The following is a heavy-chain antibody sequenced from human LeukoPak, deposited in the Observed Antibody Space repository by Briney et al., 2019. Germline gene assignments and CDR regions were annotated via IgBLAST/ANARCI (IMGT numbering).Heavy chain of an antibody. CDR3: ARVVEYSGYDFTYFDY. CDR2: IYYSGST. J-gene: IGHJ4*02. Sequence: TSETLSLTCTVSGGSISSYYWSWIRQPPGKGLEWIGYIYYSGSTNYNPSLKSRVTISVDTSKNQFSLKLSSVTAADTAVYYCARVVEYSGYDFTYFDYWGQGTLVTVSS. CDR1: GGSISSYY. D-gene: IGHD5-12*01. V-gene: IGHV4-59*01.